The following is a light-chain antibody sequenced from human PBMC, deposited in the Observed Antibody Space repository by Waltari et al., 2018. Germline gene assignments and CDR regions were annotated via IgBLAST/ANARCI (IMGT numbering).Light chain of an antibody. J-gene: IGKJ4*01. CDR3: QQYEGIVLT. Sequence: IVLTPPPGTLSLSPGERATISCRASQPVSSISLSWYQQKPGQAPRLLIYGASTRATGIPDRFRGRGSGTDLSHTMSRREPEDFAVYYCQQYEGIVLTFGGGTKAEI. CDR2: GAS. CDR1: QPVSSIS. V-gene: IGKV3-20*01.